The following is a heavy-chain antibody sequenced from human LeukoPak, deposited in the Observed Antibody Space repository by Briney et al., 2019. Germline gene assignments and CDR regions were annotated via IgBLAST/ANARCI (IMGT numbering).Heavy chain of an antibody. J-gene: IGHJ5*02. Sequence: GGSLRLSCAASGFTFSSYDMHWVRQAPGKGLEYVSTISSNGGKTNYANSVKGRFTISRDNSKNTLYLQMGSLRADDVAVYYWASPKAVAGTGGETCSDPWGKEPLVTFSS. CDR1: GFTFSSYD. D-gene: IGHD6-19*01. CDR2: ISSNGGKT. CDR3: ASPKAVAGTGGETCSDP. V-gene: IGHV3-64*01.